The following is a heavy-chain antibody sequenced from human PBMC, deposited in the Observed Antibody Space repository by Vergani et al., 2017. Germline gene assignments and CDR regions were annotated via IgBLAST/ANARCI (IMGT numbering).Heavy chain of an antibody. Sequence: QVQLVQSGAEVKKPGSSVKVSCKASGGTFSSYTISWVRQAPGQGLEWMGRIIPILGIANYAQKFQGRVTITADKPTSTAYMELSSLRSEDTAVYYCATGRRYHNIDYWGQGTLVTVSS. CDR3: ATGRRYHNIDY. V-gene: IGHV1-69*02. CDR2: IIPILGIA. CDR1: GGTFSSYT. D-gene: IGHD1-14*01. J-gene: IGHJ4*02.